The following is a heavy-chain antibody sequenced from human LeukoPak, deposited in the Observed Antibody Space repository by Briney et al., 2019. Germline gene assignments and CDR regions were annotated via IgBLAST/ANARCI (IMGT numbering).Heavy chain of an antibody. CDR3: AKDTSAGYSNSWSDY. D-gene: IGHD6-13*01. Sequence: GGSLRLSCAASGFSFDGYAMHWVRQVPGKGLEWVSGISWNSHGIGYADSVRGRFTISRDNAKNSLYLQMNSLRTEDTAFYYCAKDTSAGYSNSWSDYWGQGTLVTVSS. V-gene: IGHV3-9*01. CDR2: ISWNSHGI. J-gene: IGHJ4*02. CDR1: GFSFDGYA.